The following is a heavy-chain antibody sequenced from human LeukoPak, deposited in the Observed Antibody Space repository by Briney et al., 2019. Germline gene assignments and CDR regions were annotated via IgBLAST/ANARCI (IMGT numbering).Heavy chain of an antibody. CDR3: ARRYSSGWYLDY. CDR1: GFTFSSYA. V-gene: IGHV3-23*01. Sequence: GGSLRLSCAASGFTFSSYAMSWVRQAPGKGLEWVSAISGSGGSTYYADSVKGQFTISRDNSKNTLYLQMNSLRAEDTAVYYCARRYSSGWYLDYWGQGTLVTVSS. D-gene: IGHD6-19*01. CDR2: ISGSGGST. J-gene: IGHJ4*02.